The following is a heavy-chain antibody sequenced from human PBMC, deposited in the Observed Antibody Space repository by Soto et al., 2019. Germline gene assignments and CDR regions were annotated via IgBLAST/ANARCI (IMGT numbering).Heavy chain of an antibody. V-gene: IGHV1-18*01. CDR2: ISAYNGNT. CDR1: GYTFTSYG. D-gene: IGHD2-15*01. Sequence: GASVKVSCKASGYTFTSYGISWVRQAPGQGLEWMGWISAYNGNTNYAQKLQGRVTMTTDTSTSTAYMELRSLRSDDTAVYYCARDSEGFSNIVVVVAATTTDWFDPWGQGTLVTVSS. J-gene: IGHJ5*02. CDR3: ARDSEGFSNIVVVVAATTTDWFDP.